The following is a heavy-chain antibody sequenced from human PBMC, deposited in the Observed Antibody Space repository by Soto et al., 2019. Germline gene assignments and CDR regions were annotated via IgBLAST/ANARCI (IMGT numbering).Heavy chain of an antibody. Sequence: PSGTLSLTCTVSGDSIISSDFYWGWVRQPPGKGLEWIGSIFYLGSSYYHPSLKSRVTMSVDTSKNQFSLRLRSVTAADTALYFCARHSLALRKNNWFAHCGPGIMVTLDS. D-gene: IGHD3-3*02. CDR2: IFYLGSS. CDR1: GDSIISSDFY. CDR3: ARHSLALRKNNWFAH. V-gene: IGHV4-39*01. J-gene: IGHJ5*02.